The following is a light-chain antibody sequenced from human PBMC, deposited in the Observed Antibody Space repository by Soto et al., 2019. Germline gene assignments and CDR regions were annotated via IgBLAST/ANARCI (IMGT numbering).Light chain of an antibody. CDR2: DAS. CDR1: ETIRVL. Sequence: EIVLTPSPATLSFSPWEIATLSFRASETIRVLLAWYQQRPGQPPRLLIYDASNRATGIPARFSGSGSGTDFTLTISSLEPEDFAVYYCQKRKNWQVNFGQGTRLEI. J-gene: IGKJ5*01. V-gene: IGKV3-11*01. CDR3: QKRKNWQVN.